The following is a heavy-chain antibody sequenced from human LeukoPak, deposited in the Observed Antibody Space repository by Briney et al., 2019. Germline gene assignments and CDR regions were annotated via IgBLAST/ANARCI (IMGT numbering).Heavy chain of an antibody. Sequence: GGSLRLSCAASGFTFSSDWMSWVRQAPGKGLEWVANIKQDGSEKYYVDSVKGRFTISRDNAKNSLYLQMNSLRPEDTAVYYCARFCRWAFDIRGQGTMVTVSS. CDR2: IKQDGSEK. CDR3: ARFCRWAFDI. CDR1: GFTFSSDW. J-gene: IGHJ3*02. V-gene: IGHV3-7*01. D-gene: IGHD3-3*01.